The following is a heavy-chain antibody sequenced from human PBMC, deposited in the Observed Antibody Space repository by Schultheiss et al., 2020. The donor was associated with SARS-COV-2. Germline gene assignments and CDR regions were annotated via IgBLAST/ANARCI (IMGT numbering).Heavy chain of an antibody. Sequence: GGSLRLSCSASGFTFSSYAMHWVRQAPGKGLVWVSRINSDGSSTSYADSVKGRFTISRDNAKNTLYLQMNSLRAEDTAVYYCARGGYYYDSSGFDYWGQGTLVTVSS. D-gene: IGHD3-22*01. V-gene: IGHV3-74*01. CDR2: INSDGSST. J-gene: IGHJ4*02. CDR3: ARGGYYYDSSGFDY. CDR1: GFTFSSYA.